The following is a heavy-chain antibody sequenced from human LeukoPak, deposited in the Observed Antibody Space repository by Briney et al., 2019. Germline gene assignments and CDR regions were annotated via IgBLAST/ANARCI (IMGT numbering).Heavy chain of an antibody. Sequence: SETLSLTCTVSGGSISSYYWSWIRQPAGKGLEWIGRIYTSGSTNYNPSLKSRVTMSVDTSKNQFSLKLSSVTAADTAVYYCARDQKGYCSSTSCYNPGWGNWFDPWGQGTLVTVSS. V-gene: IGHV4-4*07. CDR3: ARDQKGYCSSTSCYNPGWGNWFDP. J-gene: IGHJ5*02. D-gene: IGHD2-2*02. CDR1: GGSISSYY. CDR2: IYTSGST.